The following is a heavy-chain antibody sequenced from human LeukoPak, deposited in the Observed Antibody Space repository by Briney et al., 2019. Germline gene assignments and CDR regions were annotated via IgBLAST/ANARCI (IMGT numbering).Heavy chain of an antibody. CDR2: IYYSGST. D-gene: IGHD2-15*01. J-gene: IGHJ6*03. CDR1: GGSISSSSYY. Sequence: SETLSLTCTVSGGSISSSSYYWGWIRQPPGKGLEWIGSIYYSGSTYYNPSLKSRVTIFVYTSKNQFSLKLSSVTAADTAVYYCARHKNFVRGSYYYYMDVWGKGTTVTVSS. V-gene: IGHV4-39*01. CDR3: ARHKNFVRGSYYYYMDV.